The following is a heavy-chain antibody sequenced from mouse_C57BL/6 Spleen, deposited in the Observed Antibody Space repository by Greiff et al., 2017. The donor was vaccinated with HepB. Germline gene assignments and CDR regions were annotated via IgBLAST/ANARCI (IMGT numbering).Heavy chain of an antibody. J-gene: IGHJ2*01. V-gene: IGHV3-6*01. CDR2: ISYDGSN. Sequence: EVQVVESGPGLVKPSQSLSLTCSVTGYSITSGYYWNWIRQFPGNKLEWMGYISYDGSNNYNPSLKNRISITRDTSKNQFFLKLNSVTTEDTATYYCARDRVDSSGYGYWGQGTTLTVSS. CDR1: GYSITSGYY. D-gene: IGHD3-2*02. CDR3: ARDRVDSSGYGY.